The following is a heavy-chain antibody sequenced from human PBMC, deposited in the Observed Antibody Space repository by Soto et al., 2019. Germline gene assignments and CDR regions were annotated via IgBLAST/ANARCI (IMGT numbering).Heavy chain of an antibody. D-gene: IGHD3-10*01. J-gene: IGHJ6*03. Sequence: PGCSLRLSCAASGLTVSSNYMSWVRKTPGKGLEWVLVIYSGGSTYYADSVKGRFTISRHNSKNTLYLQMNSLRAEDTAVYYCARSDYGSGSYYNEYYYYMDVWGKGTTVTVSS. CDR1: GLTVSSNY. CDR3: ARSDYGSGSYYNEYYYYMDV. CDR2: IYSGGST. V-gene: IGHV3-53*04.